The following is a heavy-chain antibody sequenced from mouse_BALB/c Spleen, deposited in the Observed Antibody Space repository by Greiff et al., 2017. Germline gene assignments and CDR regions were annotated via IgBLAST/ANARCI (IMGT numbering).Heavy chain of an antibody. Sequence: EVQLQQSGPGLVKPSQSLSLTCTVTGYSITSDYAWNWIRQFPGNKLEWMGYISYSGSTSYNPSLKSRISITRDTSKNQFFLQLNSVTTEDTATYYCARSGDGYFPWFAYWGQGTLVTVSA. CDR3: ARSGDGYFPWFAY. J-gene: IGHJ3*01. CDR1: GYSITSDYA. V-gene: IGHV3-2*02. CDR2: ISYSGST. D-gene: IGHD2-3*01.